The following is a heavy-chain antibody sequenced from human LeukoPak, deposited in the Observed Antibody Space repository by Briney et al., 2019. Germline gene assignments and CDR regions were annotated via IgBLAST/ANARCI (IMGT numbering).Heavy chain of an antibody. D-gene: IGHD3-16*01. V-gene: IGHV4-39*07. CDR1: GGSISSSIHY. CDR3: ATYTEDYSGPAFAP. Sequence: SETLSLTCTVSGGSISSSIHYWGWVRQSSRKGLEWIGTIHYSGNTYYNPSLRSRLTISLDTSNNQFSLKLSSVTAADTAVYYCATYTEDYSGPAFAPWGQGTLVIVSS. J-gene: IGHJ5*02. CDR2: IHYSGNT.